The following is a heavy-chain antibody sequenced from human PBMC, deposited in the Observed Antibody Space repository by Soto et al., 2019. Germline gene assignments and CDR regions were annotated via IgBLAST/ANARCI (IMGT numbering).Heavy chain of an antibody. V-gene: IGHV3-53*04. Sequence: EVQLVESGGGLVQPGGSLRLSCAASGLTVSGNYMNWVRQAPGKGLEWVSLIYRGNNTYYSDSVKGRFTISRHNSENTLYLQMNSLRADDTAVYYCARGANFPDYWGRGTLVTVSS. CDR2: IYRGNNT. CDR1: GLTVSGNY. CDR3: ARGANFPDY. J-gene: IGHJ4*02.